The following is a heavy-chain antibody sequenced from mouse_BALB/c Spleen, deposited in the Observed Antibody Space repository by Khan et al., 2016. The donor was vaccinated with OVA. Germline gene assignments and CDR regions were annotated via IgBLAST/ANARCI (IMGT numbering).Heavy chain of an antibody. Sequence: QVQLQQSGAELVKPGASVKLSCKASGYTFRSYYMYWVKQRPGQGLEWIGEINPNNGGTNFNEKFKSKATLNVDKSSSPAYMQLSSLTSEDSAVYYCIRSGSGSFAYWGQGTLVTVSA. V-gene: IGHV1S81*02. D-gene: IGHD2-2*01. CDR2: INPNNGGT. CDR3: IRSGSGSFAY. CDR1: GYTFRSYY. J-gene: IGHJ3*01.